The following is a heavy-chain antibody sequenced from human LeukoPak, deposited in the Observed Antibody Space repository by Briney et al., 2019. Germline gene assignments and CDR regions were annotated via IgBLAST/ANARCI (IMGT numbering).Heavy chain of an antibody. CDR3: APAPSGSYGMDV. D-gene: IGHD1-26*01. J-gene: IGHJ6*02. CDR1: GFTFSSYA. Sequence: PGGSLRLSCAASGFTFSSYAMSWVRQAPGKGLEWVSSISVSGGNTYYADSVKGRFTISRDNSKNTLYLQMNSLRAEDTAVYYCAPAPSGSYGMDVWGQGTTVTVSS. CDR2: ISVSGGNT. V-gene: IGHV3-23*01.